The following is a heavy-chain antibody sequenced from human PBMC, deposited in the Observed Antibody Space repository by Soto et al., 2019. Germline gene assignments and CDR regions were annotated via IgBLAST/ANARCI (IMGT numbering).Heavy chain of an antibody. CDR1: GYTFTSYA. CDR2: INAGNGNT. V-gene: IGHV1-3*01. D-gene: IGHD3-9*01. CDR3: ARDTGQHYDILTGYPNWFDP. J-gene: IGHJ5*02. Sequence: ASVKVSCKASGYTFTSYAMHWVRQAPGQRLEWMGWINAGNGNTKYSQKKQGRVNITRDTTASTAYMELSSLRSEDTALYYCARDTGQHYDILTGYPNWFDPWGQGTLVTVSS.